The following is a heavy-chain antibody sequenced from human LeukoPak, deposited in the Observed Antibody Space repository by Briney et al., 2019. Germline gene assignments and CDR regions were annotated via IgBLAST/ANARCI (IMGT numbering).Heavy chain of an antibody. CDR1: GFSFSSYW. Sequence: PGGSLRLSCAASGFSFSSYWMHWVRQTPGKGLVWVSHINSDGSIKGYADSVKGRFTISRDNAKNSLYLQMNSLRAEDTAVYYCARDRVWTVLYWGQGTLVTVSS. D-gene: IGHD6-13*01. CDR2: INSDGSIK. V-gene: IGHV3-74*01. J-gene: IGHJ4*02. CDR3: ARDRVWTVLY.